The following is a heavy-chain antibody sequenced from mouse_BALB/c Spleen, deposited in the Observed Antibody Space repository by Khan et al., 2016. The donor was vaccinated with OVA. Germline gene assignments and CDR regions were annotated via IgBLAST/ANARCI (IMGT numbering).Heavy chain of an antibody. CDR2: ISSGGVNT. D-gene: IGHD1-1*02. CDR1: GFTFSSFS. CDR3: ARSTYGPFAY. V-gene: IGHV5-9*03. J-gene: IGHJ3*01. Sequence: EVELVESGGGLVKPGGSLKLSCAASGFTFSSFSMSWVRQPPEKRLEWVAPISSGGVNTSYLAIVKVRFTISRANAKNNLYLQMGTLRSEDTAWYYCARSTYGPFAYWGQGTLVTVSA.